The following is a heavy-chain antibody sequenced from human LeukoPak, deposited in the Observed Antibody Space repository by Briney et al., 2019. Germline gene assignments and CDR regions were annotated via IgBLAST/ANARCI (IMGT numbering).Heavy chain of an antibody. Sequence: PGRSLRLSCAASGFTFSSYAMHWVRQAPGKGLEWVANIKQDGSEKHYVDSVKGRFTISRDNAKNSLYLQMNSLRAEDTAVYYCASLDTAMVNSDYWGQGTLVTVSS. V-gene: IGHV3-7*01. J-gene: IGHJ4*02. CDR3: ASLDTAMVNSDY. CDR2: IKQDGSEK. D-gene: IGHD5-18*01. CDR1: GFTFSSYA.